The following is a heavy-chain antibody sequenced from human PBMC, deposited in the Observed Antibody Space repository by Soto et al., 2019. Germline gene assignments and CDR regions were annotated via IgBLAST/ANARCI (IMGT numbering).Heavy chain of an antibody. CDR1: GGSISSSSFH. D-gene: IGHD6-13*01. J-gene: IGHJ5*02. V-gene: IGHV4-39*01. CDR3: ARRERAAGTDWWFDP. CDR2: IYYRGST. Sequence: QLQLQESGPGLVKPSETLSLTCTVSGGSISSSSFHWGWLRQPPGKGLEWIGSIYYRGSTYYTPALKSRFTISVDTSKNPFSLKLSCVTAADTAVYYCARRERAAGTDWWFDPWGQGTLVTVSS.